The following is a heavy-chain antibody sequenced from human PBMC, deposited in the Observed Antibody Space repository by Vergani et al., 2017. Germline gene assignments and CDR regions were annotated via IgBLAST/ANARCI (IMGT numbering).Heavy chain of an antibody. D-gene: IGHD1-20*01. CDR2: MNPNSGNT. V-gene: IGHV1-8*01. J-gene: IGHJ6*02. CDR1: GYTFTSYD. CDR3: ASRPYNWNDQSYYYYYGMDV. Sequence: QVQLVQSGAEVKKPGASVKVSCKASGYTFTSYDINWVRQATGQGLEWMGWMNPNSGNTGYAQKFQGRVTMTRNTSISTAYMELSSLRSEDTAVYYCASRPYNWNDQSYYYYYGMDVWGQGTTVTVSS.